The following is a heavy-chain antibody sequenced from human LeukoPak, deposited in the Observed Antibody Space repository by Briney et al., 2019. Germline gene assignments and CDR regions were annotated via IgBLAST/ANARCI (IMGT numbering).Heavy chain of an antibody. CDR3: GRRTLLWFAQRWCDP. CDR2: INHSGST. Sequence: KSSETLSLTCAVYGGSFSGYYWSWIRQPPGKGLEWIGEINHSGSTNYNPSLKSRVTISVDTSKNQFSLKLSSVTAADTAVYYCGRRTLLWFAQRWCDPWSQGTLVTVSS. CDR1: GGSFSGYY. D-gene: IGHD3-10*01. V-gene: IGHV4-34*01. J-gene: IGHJ5*02.